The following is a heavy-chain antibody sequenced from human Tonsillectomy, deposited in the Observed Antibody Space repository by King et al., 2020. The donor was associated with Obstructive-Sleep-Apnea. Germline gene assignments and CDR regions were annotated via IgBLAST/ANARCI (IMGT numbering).Heavy chain of an antibody. J-gene: IGHJ5*02. CDR1: GGSISSSNW. CDR2: IYHSGST. Sequence: VQLQESGPGLVKPSGTLSLTCAVSGGSISSSNWWSWVRQPPGKGLEWIWGIYHSGSTHYNPSLKSRVTISVDKSKNQFSLKLSSVTAADTAVYYCARQADSSGYYYVYWFDPWGQGTLVTVSS. CDR3: ARQADSSGYYYVYWFDP. V-gene: IGHV4-4*02. D-gene: IGHD3-22*01.